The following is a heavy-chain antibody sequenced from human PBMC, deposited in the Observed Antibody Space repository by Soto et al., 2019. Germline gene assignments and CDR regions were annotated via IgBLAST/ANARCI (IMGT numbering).Heavy chain of an antibody. D-gene: IGHD6-13*01. CDR3: ARLGAGYSSSWYDY. J-gene: IGHJ4*02. V-gene: IGHV5-51*01. CDR2: IYPGDSDT. Sequence: GESLKSSGKGSGYSFTIYCIGWVLQMPGKGLEWMGIIYPGDSDTRYSPSFQGQVTISADKSISTAYLQWSSLKASDTAMYYCARLGAGYSSSWYDYWGQGTLVTVSS. CDR1: GYSFTIYC.